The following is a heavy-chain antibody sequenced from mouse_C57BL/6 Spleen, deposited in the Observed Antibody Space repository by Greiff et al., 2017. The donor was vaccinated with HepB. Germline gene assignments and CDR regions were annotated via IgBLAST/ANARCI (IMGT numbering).Heavy chain of an antibody. CDR1: GYTFTDHT. Sequence: QVQLQQSAAELVKPGASVKISCKVSGYTFTDHTIHWMKQRPEQGLEWIGYIYPRDGSTKYNEKFKGKATLTADKSSSTAYMQLNSLTSEDSAVYFCARGGPYSGSSSYYFDYWGQGTTLTVSS. D-gene: IGHD1-1*01. CDR2: IYPRDGST. J-gene: IGHJ2*01. CDR3: ARGGPYSGSSSYYFDY. V-gene: IGHV1-78*01.